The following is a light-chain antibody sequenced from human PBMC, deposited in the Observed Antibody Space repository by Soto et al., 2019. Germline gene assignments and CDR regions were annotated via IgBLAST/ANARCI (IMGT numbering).Light chain of an antibody. V-gene: IGKV3-11*01. Sequence: EIVMTQSPATLSVVPGERATLSCRASQSLSNSFIAWYQQKPGQAPRLLIYDASTRATGIPARFSGSGSGTDFTLTISSLEPEDFAVYYCQQRSNWPITFGQGTKVDIK. J-gene: IGKJ1*01. CDR3: QQRSNWPIT. CDR2: DAS. CDR1: QSLSNSF.